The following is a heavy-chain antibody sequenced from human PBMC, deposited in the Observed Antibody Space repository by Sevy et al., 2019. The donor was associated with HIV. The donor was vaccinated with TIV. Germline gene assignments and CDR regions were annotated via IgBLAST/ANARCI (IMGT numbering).Heavy chain of an antibody. J-gene: IGHJ4*02. V-gene: IGHV3-33*08. CDR2: IWYDGTIK. Sequence: GGSLRLSCAASGFTFSSYVMHWVRQAPGKGLEWVALIWYDGTIKYYADSVKGRFTIYRENSKDTLFLQMNSLTPEDTAVYYCARGGGYCGGDCYSIDYWGQGALVTVTS. CDR1: GFTFSSYV. D-gene: IGHD2-21*02. CDR3: ARGGGYCGGDCYSIDY.